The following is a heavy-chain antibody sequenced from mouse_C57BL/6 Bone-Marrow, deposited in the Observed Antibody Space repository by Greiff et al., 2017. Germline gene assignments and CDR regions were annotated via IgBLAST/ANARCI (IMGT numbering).Heavy chain of an antibody. CDR3: VRHERLKAMDY. D-gene: IGHD2-2*01. J-gene: IGHJ4*01. V-gene: IGHV5-6*01. CDR1: GFTFSDYG. Sequence: VQLLQSGGGLVKPGGSLKLSCAASGFTFSDYGMYWVRQTPDKRLEWVATISSGGSPTYYPDCVKGRFTISRDNAKNTLYLQMSSLKSEDTSLYYCVRHERLKAMDYWGQGTSVTVSS. CDR2: ISSGGSPT.